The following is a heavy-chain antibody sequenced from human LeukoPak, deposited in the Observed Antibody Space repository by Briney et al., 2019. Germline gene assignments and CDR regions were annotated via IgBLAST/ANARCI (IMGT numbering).Heavy chain of an antibody. CDR3: ARDEGYYFDY. V-gene: IGHV3-48*04. CDR1: GFTFSTYN. CDR2: ITTSSSTI. J-gene: IGHJ4*02. Sequence: GGSLRLSCAASGFTFSTYNMNWVRQAPGKGLEWVSYITTSSSTIYYADSVKGRFTISRDNAKNSLYLQMNSLRAEDTAVYFCARDEGYYFDYWGQGTLVTVSS.